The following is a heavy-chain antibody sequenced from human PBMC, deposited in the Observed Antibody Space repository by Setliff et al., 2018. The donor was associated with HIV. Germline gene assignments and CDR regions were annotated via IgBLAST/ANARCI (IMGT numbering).Heavy chain of an antibody. CDR2: IYSGGST. D-gene: IGHD6-19*01. J-gene: IGHJ3*02. CDR3: AREVAGVKDAFDI. CDR1: GFTIKSNY. V-gene: IGHV3-66*01. Sequence: HPGGSLRLSCAASGFTIKSNYMSWVRQAPGKGLEWVSVIYSGGSTYYADSVKGRFTISRDNSKNTVSLQMNSLRAEDTAVYYCAREVAGVKDAFDIWGQGTMVTVSS.